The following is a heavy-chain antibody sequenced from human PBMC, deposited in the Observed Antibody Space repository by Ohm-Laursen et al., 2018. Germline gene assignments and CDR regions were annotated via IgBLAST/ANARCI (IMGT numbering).Heavy chain of an antibody. CDR3: ARDSPLYYYDSSGPMDV. CDR2: IYSGGST. Sequence: SLRLSCAAPGFTVSSNYMSWVRQAPGKGLEWVSVIYSGGSTYYADSVKGRFTISRDNSKNTLYLQMNSLRAEDTAVYYCARDSPLYYYDSSGPMDVWGQGTTVTVSS. J-gene: IGHJ6*02. CDR1: GFTVSSNY. D-gene: IGHD3-22*01. V-gene: IGHV3-53*01.